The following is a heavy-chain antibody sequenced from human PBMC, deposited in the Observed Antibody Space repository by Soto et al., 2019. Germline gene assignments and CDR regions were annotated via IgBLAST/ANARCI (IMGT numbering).Heavy chain of an antibody. J-gene: IGHJ6*02. CDR3: ARSYDILTGYYYGMDV. Sequence: QVQLQESGPGLVKPSETLSLTCTVSGGSISSYYWSWIRQPPGKGLEWIGYLYYGGSTNYNPSLKGRGPVTVDTAKNQFSLKLSSVTAADTAVYYRARSYDILTGYYYGMDVWGQGTTVTVSS. V-gene: IGHV4-59*01. D-gene: IGHD3-9*01. CDR2: LYYGGST. CDR1: GGSISSYY.